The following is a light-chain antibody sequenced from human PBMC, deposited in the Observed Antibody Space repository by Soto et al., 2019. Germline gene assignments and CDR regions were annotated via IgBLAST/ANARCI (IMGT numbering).Light chain of an antibody. V-gene: IGKV3-20*01. CDR1: QSVSSRY. J-gene: IGKJ5*01. CDR2: GAS. CDR3: QQYGGSPPIT. Sequence: EIVLTQSPGTLSLSPGERATLSCRASQSVSSRYLTWYQQKPGQAPRLLIYGASSRASGIPDRFRGSGSGTGFTLTISRLEPEDFAVYSCQQYGGSPPITVGQGTRLEIK.